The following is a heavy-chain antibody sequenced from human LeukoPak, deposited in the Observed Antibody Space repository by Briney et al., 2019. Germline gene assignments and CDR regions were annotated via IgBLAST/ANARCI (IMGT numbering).Heavy chain of an antibody. CDR1: GYTFTSYY. V-gene: IGHV1-46*01. J-gene: IGHJ2*01. Sequence: ASVTVSCKASGYTFTSYYVHWVRQAPGQGLEWMGIINPSGGSTSYAQKFQGRVTMTRDTSTSTVYMELSSLRSEDTAVYYCARDADFWSGYYRYWYFDLWGRGTLVTVSP. CDR2: INPSGGST. CDR3: ARDADFWSGYYRYWYFDL. D-gene: IGHD3-3*01.